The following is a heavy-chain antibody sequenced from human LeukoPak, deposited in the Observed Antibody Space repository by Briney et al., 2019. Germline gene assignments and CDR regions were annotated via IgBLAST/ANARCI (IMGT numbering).Heavy chain of an antibody. CDR2: IYYSGST. D-gene: IGHD3-3*01. J-gene: IGHJ6*02. CDR1: GVSISSYY. Sequence: SETLSLTCTVSGVSISSYYWGWIRQPPGKGLEWIGYIYYSGSTNYNPSPKSRVTISVDTSKNQFSLKLSSVTAADTAVYYCARGPITIFGVVIIPYYYYGMDVWGQGTTVTVSS. V-gene: IGHV4-59*01. CDR3: ARGPITIFGVVIIPYYYYGMDV.